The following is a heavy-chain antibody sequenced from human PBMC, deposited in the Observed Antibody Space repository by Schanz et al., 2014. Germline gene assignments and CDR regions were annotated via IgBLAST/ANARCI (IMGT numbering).Heavy chain of an antibody. D-gene: IGHD1-26*01. V-gene: IGHV1-18*04. CDR2: ISAYNGHT. J-gene: IGHJ4*02. Sequence: QVQLMQSGAEVKKPGASVKVSCKASGYTFTTYGINWVRHTPGQGLEWMGWISAYNGHTNYAQKVQGRVSMTTDTSTSTAYMELRSLRSDDTAVYYCARGVGASTYGPYYFDYWGQGTLVTVSS. CDR1: GYTFTTYG. CDR3: ARGVGASTYGPYYFDY.